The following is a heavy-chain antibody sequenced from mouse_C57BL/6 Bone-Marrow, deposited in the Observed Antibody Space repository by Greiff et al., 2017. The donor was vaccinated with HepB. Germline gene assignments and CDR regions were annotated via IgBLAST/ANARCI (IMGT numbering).Heavy chain of an antibody. CDR2: INPNNGGT. D-gene: IGHD1-1*01. CDR1: GYTFTDYN. J-gene: IGHJ4*01. Sequence: VQLQQPGPELVKPGASVKMSCKASGYTFTDYNMHWVKQSHGKSLEWIGYINPNNGGTSYNQKFKGKATLTVNKSSSTAYMELRSLTSEDSAVYYCARHYGSSLYYAMDYWGQGTSVTVSS. V-gene: IGHV1-22*01. CDR3: ARHYGSSLYYAMDY.